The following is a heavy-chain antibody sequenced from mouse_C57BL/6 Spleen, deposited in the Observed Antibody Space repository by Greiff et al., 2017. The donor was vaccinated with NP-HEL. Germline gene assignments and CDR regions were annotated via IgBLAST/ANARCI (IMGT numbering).Heavy chain of an antibody. CDR2: IDPSDSET. V-gene: IGHV1-52*01. CDR3: ARSYYSSSGAWFAY. Sequence: VQLQQSGAELVRPGSSVKLSCKASGYTFTSYWMHWVKQRPIQGLEWIGNIDPSDSETHYNQKFKDKATLTVDKSSSTAYMQLSSLTSEDSAVYYCARSYYSSSGAWFAYWGQGTLVTVSA. D-gene: IGHD1-1*01. CDR1: GYTFTSYW. J-gene: IGHJ3*01.